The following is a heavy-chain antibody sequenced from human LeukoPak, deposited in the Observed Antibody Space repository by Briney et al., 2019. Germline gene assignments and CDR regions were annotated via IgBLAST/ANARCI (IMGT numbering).Heavy chain of an antibody. D-gene: IGHD3-10*01. Sequence: PSETLSLTCTVSGVSISSYYWSWIRQPPGKGLEWIGHIYTSGSTNYNPSLKSRVTMSLDTSKNQFSLKLSSVTAADTAVYYCARDKYYGSGNYGKYNWFDPWGQGALVTVSS. CDR2: IYTSGST. J-gene: IGHJ5*02. V-gene: IGHV4-4*07. CDR1: GVSISSYY. CDR3: ARDKYYGSGNYGKYNWFDP.